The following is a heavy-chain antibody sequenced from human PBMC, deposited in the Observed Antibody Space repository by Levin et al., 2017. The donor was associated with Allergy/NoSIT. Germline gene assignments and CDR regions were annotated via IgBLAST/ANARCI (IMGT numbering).Heavy chain of an antibody. J-gene: IGHJ4*02. CDR1: GGSFSGYY. Sequence: SQTLSLTCAVYGGSFSGYYWSWIRQPPGKGLEWIGEINHSGSTNYNPSLKSRVTISVDTSKNQFSLKLSSVTAADTAVYYCARGSGPRYWGQGTLVTVSS. CDR2: INHSGST. V-gene: IGHV4-34*01. CDR3: ARGSGPRY.